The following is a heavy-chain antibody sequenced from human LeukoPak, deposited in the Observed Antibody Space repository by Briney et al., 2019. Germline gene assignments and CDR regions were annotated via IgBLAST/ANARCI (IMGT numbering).Heavy chain of an antibody. J-gene: IGHJ4*02. CDR1: GFTFSYHW. CDR3: ARARGALDY. Sequence: GGSLRLSCVASGFTFSYHWMTWVRQAPGKGLEWVANIKEDGSETYYVDSLKGRFTISRDNAKNSLYLQMNSLRAEDTAVYYCARARGALDYWGQGTLVTVSS. CDR2: IKEDGSET. D-gene: IGHD1-26*01. V-gene: IGHV3-7*04.